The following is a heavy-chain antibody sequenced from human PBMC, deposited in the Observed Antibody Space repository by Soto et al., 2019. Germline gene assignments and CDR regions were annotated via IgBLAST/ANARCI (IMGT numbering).Heavy chain of an antibody. V-gene: IGHV4-4*07. CDR1: GADIITYS. CDR3: ARDREAGYNCYFGMDD. J-gene: IGHJ6*02. CDR2: IYTSATI. Sequence: SEPLSLTCSVSGADIITYSWTWIRQPAGKGLEWIGRIYTSATINYNPSLKGRVTLSVDTSTNQVSLRLASVTAADTAAYYCARDREAGYNCYFGMDDWGQGTRVTVS. D-gene: IGHD6-19*01.